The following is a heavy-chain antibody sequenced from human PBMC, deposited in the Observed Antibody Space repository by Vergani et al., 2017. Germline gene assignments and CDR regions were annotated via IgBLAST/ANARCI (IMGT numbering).Heavy chain of an antibody. CDR3: ARDISSPGGYYYYYYGMDV. D-gene: IGHD1-14*01. Sequence: QVQLVESGGGVVQPGKSLRLSCAASGFTFRSYAMHWVRQALGKGLEWVAVISFDGSNQYYADSVKGRLTISRDNSKNTLYLQMNSLRAEDTAVYYCARDISSPGGYYYYYYGMDVWGQGTTVTVSS. CDR1: GFTFRSYA. V-gene: IGHV3-30-3*01. CDR2: ISFDGSNQ. J-gene: IGHJ6*02.